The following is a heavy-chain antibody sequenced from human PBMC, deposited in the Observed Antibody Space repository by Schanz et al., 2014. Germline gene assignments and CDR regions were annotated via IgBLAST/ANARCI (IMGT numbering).Heavy chain of an antibody. CDR1: GFSFSSYA. CDR2: ISEGGGGT. Sequence: EVQLLESGGGLVQPGGSLRLSCATSGFSFSSYAINWVRQAPGKGLEWVSGISEGGGGTHYADSVRGRFTISSDSSKNTLYLQMNSLRAEDTAVYFCAKIERNEDWGQGTLVTVSS. V-gene: IGHV3-23*01. D-gene: IGHD1-1*01. CDR3: AKIERNED. J-gene: IGHJ4*02.